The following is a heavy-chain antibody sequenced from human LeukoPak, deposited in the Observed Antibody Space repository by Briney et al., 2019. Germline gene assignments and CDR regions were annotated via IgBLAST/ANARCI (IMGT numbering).Heavy chain of an antibody. CDR1: GFIFSNVW. J-gene: IGHJ4*02. V-gene: IGHV3-15*01. CDR2: IKTKTDGGTT. Sequence: GGSLRLSCAASGFIFSNVWMSWVRQAPGKGLEWVGRIKTKTDGGTTDYAAPVKGRFTISRDDSKNTLYLQMNSLKTEDTAVYYCTTDMYCSSTSFPGAFDYWGQGTLVTVSS. CDR3: TTDMYCSSTSFPGAFDY. D-gene: IGHD2-2*01.